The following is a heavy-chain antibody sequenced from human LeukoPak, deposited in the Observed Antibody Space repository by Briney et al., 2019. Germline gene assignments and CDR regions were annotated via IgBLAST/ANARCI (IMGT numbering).Heavy chain of an antibody. V-gene: IGHV1-69*05. CDR2: IIPIFGTA. CDR1: GGTFSNYA. Sequence: SVKVSCKASGGTFSNYAISWMRQAPGQGLEWMGVIIPIFGTANYAQKFQGRVTITTDESTSTGYMELSSLRSEDTAVYYCAREGPRCSSTSCYTGGWFDPWGQGTLVTVPS. CDR3: AREGPRCSSTSCYTGGWFDP. D-gene: IGHD2-2*02. J-gene: IGHJ5*02.